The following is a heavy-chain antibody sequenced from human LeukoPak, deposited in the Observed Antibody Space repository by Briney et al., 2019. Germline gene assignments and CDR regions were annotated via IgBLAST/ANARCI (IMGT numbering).Heavy chain of an antibody. CDR3: ARGGEQLWSYYFDY. Sequence: SETLSLTCTVSGYSISSGYYWGWIRQPPGKGLEWIGSIYHSGSTYYNPSLKSRVTISVDTSKNQFSLKLSSVTAADTAVYYCARGGEQLWSYYFDYWGQGTLVTVSS. V-gene: IGHV4-38-2*02. CDR1: GYSISSGYY. CDR2: IYHSGST. J-gene: IGHJ4*02. D-gene: IGHD5-18*01.